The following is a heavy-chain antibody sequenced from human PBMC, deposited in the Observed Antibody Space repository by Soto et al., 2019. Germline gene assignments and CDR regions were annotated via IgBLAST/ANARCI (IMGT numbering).Heavy chain of an antibody. CDR2: IYHSGST. CDR1: GDSISSGGYS. J-gene: IGHJ4*02. D-gene: IGHD1-26*01. V-gene: IGHV4-30-2*01. Sequence: TSETLSLTCAVSGDSISSGGYSWSWIRQPPGKGLEWIGYIYHSGSTYYNPSLKSRVTISVDRSKNQFSLKLSSVTAADTAVYYCARAGVVGATALDYWGQGTLVTVS. CDR3: ARAGVVGATALDY.